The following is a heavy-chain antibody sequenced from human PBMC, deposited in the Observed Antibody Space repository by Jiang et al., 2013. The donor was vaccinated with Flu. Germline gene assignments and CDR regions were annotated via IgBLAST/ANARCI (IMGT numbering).Heavy chain of an antibody. J-gene: IGHJ4*02. CDR3: TRRDCSGDTCFSDY. CDR1: GFRFSDFT. V-gene: IGHV3-73*02. CDR2: ISNKATNHAT. D-gene: IGHD2-15*01. Sequence: VQLVESGGGLVQPGGSLKLSCAASGFRFSDFTMYWVRQASGKGLEWVGRISNKATNHATGYAASVKGRFTISRDDSKSTAYLQMSSLKTEDTAVYFCTRRDCSGDTCFSDYWGQGTLVTVSS.